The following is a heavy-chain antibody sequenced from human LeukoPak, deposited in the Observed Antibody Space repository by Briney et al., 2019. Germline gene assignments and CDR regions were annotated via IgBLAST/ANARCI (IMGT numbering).Heavy chain of an antibody. J-gene: IGHJ4*02. Sequence: ASVKVSCKASGGTFSSYAISWVRQAPGQGLEGMGGIIPIFGTAHYAQKFQGRVTITTDESTSTAYMELSSLRSGDTAVYYCARIGYCGGDCYNDYWGQGTLVTVSS. CDR2: IIPIFGTA. CDR1: GGTFSSYA. V-gene: IGHV1-69*05. D-gene: IGHD2-21*02. CDR3: ARIGYCGGDCYNDY.